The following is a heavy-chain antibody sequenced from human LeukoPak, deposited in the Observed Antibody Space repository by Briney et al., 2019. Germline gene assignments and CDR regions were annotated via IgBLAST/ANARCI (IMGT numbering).Heavy chain of an antibody. CDR1: GGSFSGYY. J-gene: IGHJ5*02. V-gene: IGHV4-34*01. CDR2: INHSGST. D-gene: IGHD1-1*01. CDR3: ARHHLTRRDRYNLNWFDP. Sequence: PETLSLTCAVYGGSFSGYYWNWIRQPLGKGLAWFGEINHSGSTNYNPSLKSRVPSSVDKSKNQSSMKMSSVTAADAAVYYSARHHLTRRDRYNLNWFDPWGQGTLVTVSS.